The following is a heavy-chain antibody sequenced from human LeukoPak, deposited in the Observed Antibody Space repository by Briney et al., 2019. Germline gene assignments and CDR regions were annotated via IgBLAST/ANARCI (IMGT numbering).Heavy chain of an antibody. CDR3: ARGYSSTIDY. V-gene: IGHV6-1*01. J-gene: IGHJ4*02. Sequence: SQTLSLTCAISRDSVSSNSAAWNWIRQSPSRGLEWLGRTYYRSKWYTDYAVSVKSRITIHPDTSKNQFSLQLNSVTPDDTAVYYCARGYSSTIDYWGQGTQVTVSS. D-gene: IGHD6-13*01. CDR1: RDSVSSNSAA. CDR2: TYYRSKWYT.